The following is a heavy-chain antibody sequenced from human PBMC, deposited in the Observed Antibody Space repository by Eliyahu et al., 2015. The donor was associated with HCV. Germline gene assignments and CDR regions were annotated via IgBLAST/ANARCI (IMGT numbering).Heavy chain of an antibody. CDR2: ISYDGSNK. V-gene: IGHV3-30-3*01. Sequence: QVQLVESGGGVVQPGRSLXXSCAASGFTFSXYAMHWVRQAPGKGLEWVAVISYDGSNKYYADSVKGRFTISRDNSKNTLYLQMNSLRAEDTAVYYCARDRSSGWYDHTAFDIWGQGTMVTVSS. CDR1: GFTFSXYA. D-gene: IGHD6-19*01. CDR3: ARDRSSGWYDHTAFDI. J-gene: IGHJ3*02.